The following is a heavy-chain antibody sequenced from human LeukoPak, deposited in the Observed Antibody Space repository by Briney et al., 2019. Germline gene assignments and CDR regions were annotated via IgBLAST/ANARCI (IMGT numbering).Heavy chain of an antibody. Sequence: GGSLRLSCAASGFTFNNYFMTWVRQAPGKGLEWVSTISGSAGSTYYADFVKGLFTISRDNSRNTLYLQMNSLRADDTAVYYCARYCSGASCYLGLDYWGQGTMVTVSS. V-gene: IGHV3-23*01. D-gene: IGHD2-2*01. CDR3: ARYCSGASCYLGLDY. CDR1: GFTFNNYF. CDR2: ISGSAGST. J-gene: IGHJ4*02.